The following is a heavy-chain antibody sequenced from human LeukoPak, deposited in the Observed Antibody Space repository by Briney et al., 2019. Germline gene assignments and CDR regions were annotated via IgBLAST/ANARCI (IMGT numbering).Heavy chain of an antibody. CDR2: IYYSGST. V-gene: IGHV4-39*07. CDR3: AREWELRRAFDI. D-gene: IGHD1-26*01. Sequence: SETLSLTCTVSGGSISSSSYYWGWIRQPPGKGLEWIGSIYYSGSTYYNPSLKSRVTISVDTSKNQFSLKLSSVTAADTAVYYCAREWELRRAFDIWGQGTMVTVSS. CDR1: GGSISSSSYY. J-gene: IGHJ3*02.